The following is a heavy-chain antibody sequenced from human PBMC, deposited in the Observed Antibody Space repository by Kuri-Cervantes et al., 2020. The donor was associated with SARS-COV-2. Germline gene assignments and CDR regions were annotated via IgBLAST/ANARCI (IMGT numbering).Heavy chain of an antibody. CDR3: ARTYYDILTGYPDNWFDP. V-gene: IGHV4-59*01. D-gene: IGHD3-9*01. CDR2: IYYSGST. Sequence: SETLSLTCTVSGGSISSYYWSWIRQPPGKGLEWIGYIYYSGSTNYNPSLKSRVTISVDTSKNQFSLKLSSVTAADTAVYYCARTYYDILTGYPDNWFDPWGHGNRV. J-gene: IGHJ5*02. CDR1: GGSISSYY.